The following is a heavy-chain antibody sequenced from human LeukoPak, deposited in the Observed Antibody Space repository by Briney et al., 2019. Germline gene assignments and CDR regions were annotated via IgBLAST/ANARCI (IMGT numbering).Heavy chain of an antibody. CDR2: IWFDGSNE. J-gene: IGHJ6*02. CDR3: ARFWKEYYGMDV. CDR1: GFTFSTYG. Sequence: GRSLRLSCAASGFTFSTYGMNWVRQAPSKGLEWVAVIWFDGSNEYYAESVRGRFTISRDNSKNTLYLQMNSLRGEDTAVYYCARFWKEYYGMDVWGQGTTVTVSS. D-gene: IGHD1-1*01. V-gene: IGHV3-33*01.